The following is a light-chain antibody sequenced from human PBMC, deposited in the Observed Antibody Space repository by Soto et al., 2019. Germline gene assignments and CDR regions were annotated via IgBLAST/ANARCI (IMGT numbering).Light chain of an antibody. CDR2: GAS. CDR1: QSVSSN. V-gene: IGKV3-15*01. CDR3: QQYTHRPRT. Sequence: ETVMTQSPATLSVSPGERATLSCRASQSVSSNLVWYQQKPGQAPRLLIYGASTRATGIPARFSGSGSGTEFTLTISSLQSEDFAVYYCQQYTHRPRTFGQGTKVDVK. J-gene: IGKJ1*01.